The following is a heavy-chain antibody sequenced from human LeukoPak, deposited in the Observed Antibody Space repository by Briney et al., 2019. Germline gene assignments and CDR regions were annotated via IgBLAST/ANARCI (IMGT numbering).Heavy chain of an antibody. D-gene: IGHD6-13*01. J-gene: IGHJ2*01. CDR1: GGSISSYY. Sequence: SETLSLTCTVSGGSISSYYWSWTRQPPGKGLEWIGYIYYSGSTNYSPSLKSRLTISVDTSKNQFSLKLSSVTAAGTAVYYCARTYGSSGLGYFDLWGRGTLVTVSS. V-gene: IGHV4-59*01. CDR3: ARTYGSSGLGYFDL. CDR2: IYYSGST.